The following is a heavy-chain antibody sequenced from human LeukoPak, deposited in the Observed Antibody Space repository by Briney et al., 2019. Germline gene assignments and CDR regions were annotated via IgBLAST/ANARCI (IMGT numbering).Heavy chain of an antibody. Sequence: GASVKVSCKASGYTFTSYDINWVRQATGQGLEWMGWMNPNSGNTGYAQKFQGRVTMTRNTSISTAYMERSSLRSEDTAVYYCARPALGFWSGYYTKDAFDIWGQGTMVTVSS. V-gene: IGHV1-8*01. CDR3: ARPALGFWSGYYTKDAFDI. CDR2: MNPNSGNT. D-gene: IGHD3-3*01. J-gene: IGHJ3*02. CDR1: GYTFTSYD.